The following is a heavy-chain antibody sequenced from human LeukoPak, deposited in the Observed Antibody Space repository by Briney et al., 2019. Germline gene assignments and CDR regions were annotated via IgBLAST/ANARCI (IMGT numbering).Heavy chain of an antibody. D-gene: IGHD6-13*01. CDR1: GFTFSSYA. V-gene: IGHV3-23*01. Sequence: GGSLRLSCAASGFTFSSYAMSWVRQAPGKGLEWVSAISATGGSTNYADSVKGRFTISRDNSENILFLQMHSLRAEDSAVYYCAKHQISSSWYACWGQGLLVTVSS. CDR3: AKHQISSSWYAC. J-gene: IGHJ5*01. CDR2: ISATGGST.